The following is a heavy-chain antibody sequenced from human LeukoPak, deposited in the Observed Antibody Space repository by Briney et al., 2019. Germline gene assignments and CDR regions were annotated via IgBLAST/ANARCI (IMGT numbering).Heavy chain of an antibody. D-gene: IGHD2-2*01. Sequence: GGSLQISCKGSGYSFTNYWIGGVRPVPGKGLEWMGITYPGDSDARYSPSFHGQVTTSADKSISTAYLQWSSLKASDTAMYYCARAHTLDRITKYYFDYWGQGTLVTVSS. CDR3: ARAHTLDRITKYYFDY. CDR2: TYPGDSDA. CDR1: GYSFTNYW. J-gene: IGHJ4*02. V-gene: IGHV5-51*01.